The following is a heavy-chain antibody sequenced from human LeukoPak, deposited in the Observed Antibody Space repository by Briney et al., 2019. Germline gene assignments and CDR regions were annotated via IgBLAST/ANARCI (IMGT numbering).Heavy chain of an antibody. Sequence: SLKVSCKASGGTFTSYAISWVRQAPGQGLEWMGGIIPIFGTANYAQKFQGRVTITADESTSTASLELSSLRSEDTAVYYCARDQAYGITMIVWGQGTLVTVSS. V-gene: IGHV1-69*01. D-gene: IGHD3-22*01. CDR1: GGTFTSYA. J-gene: IGHJ4*02. CDR2: IIPIFGTA. CDR3: ARDQAYGITMIV.